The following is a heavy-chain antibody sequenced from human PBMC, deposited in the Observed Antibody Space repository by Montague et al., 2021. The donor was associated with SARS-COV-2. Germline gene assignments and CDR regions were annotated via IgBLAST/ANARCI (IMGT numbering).Heavy chain of an antibody. D-gene: IGHD3-10*01. CDR1: GFTFSNYE. CDR3: ARDTPYYYGSGSYYEPRRVFDY. J-gene: IGHJ4*02. Sequence: SLRLSCAASGFTFSNYEMSWVRQAPGKGLEWVSYIRSSGSTIYYADSVKGRFTISRDNAKNSLYLQMNSLRAEDTAIYYCARDTPYYYGSGSYYEPRRVFDYWGQGTLVTVSS. CDR2: IRSSGSTI. V-gene: IGHV3-48*03.